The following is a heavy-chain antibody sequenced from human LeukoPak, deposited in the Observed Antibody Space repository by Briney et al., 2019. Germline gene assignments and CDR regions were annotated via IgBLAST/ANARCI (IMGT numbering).Heavy chain of an antibody. J-gene: IGHJ4*02. CDR1: GGSISSYY. V-gene: IGHV4-59*01. CDR3: ARCGFGVALDY. D-gene: IGHD3-3*01. Sequence: SETLSLTCTVSGGSISSYYWSWIRQPPGKGLEWIGYTYYSGSTNYNPSLKSRVTISVDTSKNQFSLKLSSVTAADTAVYYCARCGFGVALDYWGRGTLVTVSS. CDR2: TYYSGST.